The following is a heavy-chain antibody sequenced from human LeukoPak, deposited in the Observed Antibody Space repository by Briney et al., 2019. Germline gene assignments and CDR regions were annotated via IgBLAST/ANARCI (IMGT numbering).Heavy chain of an antibody. V-gene: IGHV1-24*01. Sequence: GASVKVSCKVSGYTLTELSMHWVRQAPGKGLEWMGGFDPEDGETIYAQKFQGRVTMTEDTSTDTAYMELSSLRSEDTAVYYCATEASRELLSWFDPWGQGTLVSVSS. CDR1: GYTLTELS. J-gene: IGHJ5*02. CDR3: ATEASRELLSWFDP. D-gene: IGHD1-26*01. CDR2: FDPEDGET.